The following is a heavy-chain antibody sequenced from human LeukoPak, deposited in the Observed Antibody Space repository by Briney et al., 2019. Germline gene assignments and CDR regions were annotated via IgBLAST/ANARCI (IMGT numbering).Heavy chain of an antibody. J-gene: IGHJ4*02. CDR2: ISWNSGSI. Sequence: GGSLRLSCAASGFTFDDYAMHWVRQAPGKGLEWVSGISWNSGSIGYADSVKGRFTISRDNSKNTLYLQMNSLRAEDTAVYYRAKGGLLAALPDYWGQGTLVTVSS. CDR1: GFTFDDYA. V-gene: IGHV3-9*01. D-gene: IGHD6-6*01. CDR3: AKGGLLAALPDY.